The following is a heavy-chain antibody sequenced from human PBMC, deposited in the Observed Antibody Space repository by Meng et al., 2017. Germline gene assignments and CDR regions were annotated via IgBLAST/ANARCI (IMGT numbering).Heavy chain of an antibody. D-gene: IGHD3-10*01. CDR2: ISWNSGTI. Sequence: SLKISCTASGFTFGDYAMSWFRQAPGKGLEWVSGISWNSGTIGYADSVKGRFTISRDNAKNSLYLQMNSLRPEDTALYYCAKVEYKSGAYYFDYWGQGTLVTVSS. CDR1: GFTFGDYA. CDR3: AKVEYKSGAYYFDY. V-gene: IGHV3-9*01. J-gene: IGHJ4*02.